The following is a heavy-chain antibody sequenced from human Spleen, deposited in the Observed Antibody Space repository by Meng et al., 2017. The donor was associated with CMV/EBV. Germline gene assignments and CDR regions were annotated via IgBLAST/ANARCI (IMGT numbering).Heavy chain of an antibody. CDR2: VSAENGDT. D-gene: IGHD4-17*01. CDR1: GYNFDIYG. CDR3: ARAGAAVTTHFDF. Sequence: VQLVQSGPEVKKLGASVKVYCKASGYNFDIYGITWVRQAPGQGLEWVGWVSAENGDTDYGQKFQGRVTVTADTFTNTAYMEMRSLRSDDSAMYYCARAGAAVTTHFDFWGQGTLVTVSS. J-gene: IGHJ4*02. V-gene: IGHV1-18*01.